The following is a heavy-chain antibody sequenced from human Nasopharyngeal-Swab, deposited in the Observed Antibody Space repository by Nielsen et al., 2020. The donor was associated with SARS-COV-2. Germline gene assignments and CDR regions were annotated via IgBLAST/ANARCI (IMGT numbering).Heavy chain of an antibody. CDR3: ARAAPTMDSSGYYLYYYYYYMDV. Sequence: SETLSLTCTVSGGSISSGGYYWSWIRQPPGKGLEWIGYIYYSGSTYYNPSLKSRVTISVDTSKNQFSLKLSSVTAADTAVYYCARAAPTMDSSGYYLYYYYYYMDVWGKGTTVTVSS. J-gene: IGHJ6*03. D-gene: IGHD3-22*01. CDR2: IYYSGST. CDR1: GGSISSGGYY. V-gene: IGHV4-30-4*01.